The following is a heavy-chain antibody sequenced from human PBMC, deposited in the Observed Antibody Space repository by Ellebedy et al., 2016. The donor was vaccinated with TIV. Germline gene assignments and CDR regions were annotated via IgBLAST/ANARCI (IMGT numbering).Heavy chain of an antibody. J-gene: IGHJ6*02. CDR1: GFPFSTYA. CDR3: ARDFRQWLAQGDALDV. Sequence: GESLKISCTASGFPFSTYAMNWVRQAPGKGLEWISYISSGSSSIYYADSVKGRFTITRDNDKNLLYLQMSSLRVEDTAVYYCARDFRQWLAQGDALDVWGQGTTVTVSS. V-gene: IGHV3-48*01. CDR2: ISSGSSSI. D-gene: IGHD6-19*01.